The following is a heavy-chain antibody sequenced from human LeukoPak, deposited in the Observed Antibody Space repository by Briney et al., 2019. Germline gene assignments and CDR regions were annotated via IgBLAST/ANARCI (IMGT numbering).Heavy chain of an antibody. Sequence: QTSETLSLTCAVYGGSFSGYYWSWIRQPPGKGLEWIGEISHNENTNYSPSLKSRLTISIDTSKNQFSLKLSSVTAADTAVYYCASSGSRWLIDKTYSPYWGQGTLVTVSS. D-gene: IGHD3-22*01. V-gene: IGHV4-34*01. CDR1: GGSFSGYY. CDR2: ISHNENT. J-gene: IGHJ4*02. CDR3: ASSGSRWLIDKTYSPY.